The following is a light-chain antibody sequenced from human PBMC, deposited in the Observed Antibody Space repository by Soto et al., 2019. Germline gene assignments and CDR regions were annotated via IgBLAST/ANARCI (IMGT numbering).Light chain of an antibody. CDR3: QHRSNWRMYT. V-gene: IGKV3-11*01. J-gene: IGKJ2*01. Sequence: ELVLTQSPSTLSLSPGERATHSCRASQSVAGYLAWYQQKPGQGPRLLIYDTSNRATGAPPRFSGSGSGTDFTLTISSLEPEDFAIYYCQHRSNWRMYTFGQGTKLEIK. CDR1: QSVAGY. CDR2: DTS.